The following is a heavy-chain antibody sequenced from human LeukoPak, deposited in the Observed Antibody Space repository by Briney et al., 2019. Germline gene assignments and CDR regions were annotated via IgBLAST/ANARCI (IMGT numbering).Heavy chain of an antibody. CDR2: INHSGST. D-gene: IGHD5-18*01. CDR1: GGSFSGYY. J-gene: IGHJ3*02. V-gene: IGHV4-34*01. Sequence: SVTLSLTCAVYGGSFSGYYWSWIRQPPGKGLEWIGEINHSGSTNYNPSLKSRVTISVDTSKNQFSLKLSSVTAADTAVYYCAMDTAMVTSAFDIWGQGTMVTVSS. CDR3: AMDTAMVTSAFDI.